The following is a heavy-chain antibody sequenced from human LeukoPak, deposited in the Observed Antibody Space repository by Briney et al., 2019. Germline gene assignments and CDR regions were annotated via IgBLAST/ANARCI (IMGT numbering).Heavy chain of an antibody. CDR2: ISSSSSYI. D-gene: IGHD4-17*01. CDR1: GFTFSSYS. Sequence: GESLKISCAASGFTFSSYSMNWVRQAPGKGLEWVSSISSSSSYIYYADSVKGRFTISRDNAKNSLYLQMNSLRAEDTAVYYCAAQPRGTTVTTHDYWGQGTLVTVSS. V-gene: IGHV3-21*01. CDR3: AAQPRGTTVTTHDY. J-gene: IGHJ4*02.